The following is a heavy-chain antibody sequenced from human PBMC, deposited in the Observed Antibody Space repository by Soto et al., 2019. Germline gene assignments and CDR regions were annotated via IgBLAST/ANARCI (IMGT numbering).Heavy chain of an antibody. CDR3: ARVLGNDAFDI. V-gene: IGHV4-4*02. CDR2: VYHSGST. J-gene: IGHJ3*02. Sequence: QVQLQESGPGLVKPSGTLSLTCAVSGGSISSSNWWSWVRQPPGKGLEWIGEVYHSGSTNYNPSLKSRVPISVDKPKNQFSLKLSSVTAADTAVYYCARVLGNDAFDIWGQGTLVTVSS. D-gene: IGHD7-27*01. CDR1: GGSISSSNW.